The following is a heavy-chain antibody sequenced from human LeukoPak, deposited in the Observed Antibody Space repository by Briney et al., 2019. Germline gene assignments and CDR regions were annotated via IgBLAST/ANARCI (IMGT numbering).Heavy chain of an antibody. V-gene: IGHV3-11*04. CDR3: ARDLNSAWSPFDY. D-gene: IGHD6-19*01. CDR2: ISSSGSTI. CDR1: GFTFSDYY. J-gene: IGHJ4*02. Sequence: GGSLRLSCAASGFTFSDYYMSWIRQAPGKGLEWVSYISSSGSTIYYADSVKGRFTISRDNAKNSLYLQMNSLRAEDTAVYYCARDLNSAWSPFDYWGQGTLVTVSS.